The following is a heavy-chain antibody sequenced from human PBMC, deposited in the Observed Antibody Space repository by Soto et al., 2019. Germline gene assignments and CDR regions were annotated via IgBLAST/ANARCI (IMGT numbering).Heavy chain of an antibody. D-gene: IGHD5-18*01. CDR1: GYTFTSYY. V-gene: IGHV1-69*13. Sequence: SVKVSCKASGYTFTSYYMHWVRQAPGQGLEWMGGIIPIFGTANYAQKFQGRVTITADESTSTAYMELSSLRSEDTAVYYCASRSYGDGYWGQGTLVTVSS. J-gene: IGHJ4*02. CDR2: IIPIFGTA. CDR3: ASRSYGDGY.